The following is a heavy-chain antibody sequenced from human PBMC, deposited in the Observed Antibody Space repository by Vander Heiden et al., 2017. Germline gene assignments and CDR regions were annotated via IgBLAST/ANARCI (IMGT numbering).Heavy chain of an antibody. CDR3: SIDRSGGKLSGFDP. Sequence: EVQLVEDGGGLLQTGGSLRLFCVASGFTVSHNYMSWIRQAPLKGLVLVSVIYRGGRKYYAYAVKGRFTISRDNSKNTLYRQMTRMRAEGTAVYYFSIDRSGGKLSGFDPWCQVTMVT. J-gene: IGHJ5*02. D-gene: IGHD3-16*01. V-gene: IGHV3-53*05. CDR2: IYRGGRK. CDR1: GFTVSHNY.